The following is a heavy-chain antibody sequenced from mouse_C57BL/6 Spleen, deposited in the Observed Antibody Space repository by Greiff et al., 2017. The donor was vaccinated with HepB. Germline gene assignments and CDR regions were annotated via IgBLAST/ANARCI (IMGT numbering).Heavy chain of an antibody. V-gene: IGHV5-9-1*02. CDR3: TTRGRVKYYIDY. CDR2: ISSGGGYI. D-gene: IGHD2-12*01. J-gene: IGHJ2*02. Sequence: EVKLMESGAGLVKPGGSLKLSCAASGFTFSSYAMSWVRQTPEESLEWVAYISSGGGYIYYADTVKGRITLSRDNARNTLYLQMRSLKSEDTAMYNCTTRGRVKYYIDYWGQGTSLTVSS. CDR1: GFTFSSYA.